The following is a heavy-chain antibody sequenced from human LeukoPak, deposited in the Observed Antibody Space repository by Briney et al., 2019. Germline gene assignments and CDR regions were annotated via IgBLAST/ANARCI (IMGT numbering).Heavy chain of an antibody. V-gene: IGHV3-21*01. CDR1: GFTFSSYT. Sequence: GGSLRLSCAASGFTFSSYTMNWLRQAPGKGLEWVSSISSSSSYIYYADSVKGRFTISRDNAKNSLYLQMNSLRAEDTAVYYCAREKPRSCAIDYWGQGTLVTVSS. CDR2: ISSSSSYI. J-gene: IGHJ4*02. CDR3: AREKPRSCAIDY. D-gene: IGHD1-26*01.